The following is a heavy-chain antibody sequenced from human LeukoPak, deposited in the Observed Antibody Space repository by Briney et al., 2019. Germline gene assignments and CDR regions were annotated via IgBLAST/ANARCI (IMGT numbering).Heavy chain of an antibody. CDR2: ISSNGGST. CDR1: GFTFNSYV. V-gene: IGHV3-64*04. J-gene: IGHJ3*02. Sequence: PGGSLRLSCSASGFTFNSYVMHWVRQAPGKGLEYVSAISSNGGSTYYADSVKGRFTISRDNAKNSLYLQMNSLRAEDTAVYYCARAPVVPAATYAFDIWGHGTMVTVSS. CDR3: ARAPVVPAATYAFDI. D-gene: IGHD2-2*01.